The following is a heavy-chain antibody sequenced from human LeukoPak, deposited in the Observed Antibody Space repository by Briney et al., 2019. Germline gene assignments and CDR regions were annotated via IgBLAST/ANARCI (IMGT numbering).Heavy chain of an antibody. CDR3: ARVVGCGGDCYSGISDY. CDR2: INTNTGNP. V-gene: IGHV7-4-1*02. J-gene: IGHJ4*02. CDR1: AYTFTSYA. Sequence: ASVKVTCKASAYTFTSYAMHWVRQAPEQGLEWMGLINTNTGNPTYAQGFTGRFVFALDTSVSTAYLQISSLKAEDTAVYYCARVVGCGGDCYSGISDYWGQGTLVTVSS. D-gene: IGHD2-21*02.